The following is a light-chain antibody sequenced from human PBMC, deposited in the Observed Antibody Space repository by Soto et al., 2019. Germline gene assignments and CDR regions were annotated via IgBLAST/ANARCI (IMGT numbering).Light chain of an antibody. CDR2: AVS. V-gene: IGLV2-14*01. Sequence: QSVLTQPASVSGSPGQSITISCTGTSGDIGSYNYVSWFQHHPGKAPKLILFAVSDRPSGVSNRISGSRSGNTASQTTSRLQPADEAIYYGSSCTRSTTHVFGTGTKVTVL. J-gene: IGLJ1*01. CDR3: SSCTRSTTHV. CDR1: SGDIGSYNY.